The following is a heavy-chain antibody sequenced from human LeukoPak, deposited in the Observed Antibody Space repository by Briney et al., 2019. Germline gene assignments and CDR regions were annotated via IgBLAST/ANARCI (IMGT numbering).Heavy chain of an antibody. V-gene: IGHV3-73*01. CDR2: IRSKDNSYAT. CDR1: RFTFRGSV. J-gene: IGHJ6*03. Sequence: PGGSLRLSCAPSRFTFRGSVLHSLRQASGKGLEWVGRIRSKDNSYATAYAPSGTGTFTISRAESNNTTYLQMNSLKSEYAAVYYCTRAYYYYMDVWGKGTTVTVSS. CDR3: TRAYYYYMDV.